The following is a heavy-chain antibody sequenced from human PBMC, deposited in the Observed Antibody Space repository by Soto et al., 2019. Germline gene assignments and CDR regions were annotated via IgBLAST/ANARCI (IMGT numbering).Heavy chain of an antibody. CDR1: GGTFSSYA. CDR3: ASYKGSIVVVPAAPFYYYYGMDV. J-gene: IGHJ6*02. CDR2: IIPIFGTA. V-gene: IGHV1-69*13. Sequence: SVKVSCKASGGTFSSYAISWVRQAPGQGLEWMGGIIPIFGTANYAQKFQGRVTITADESTSTAYMELSSLRSEDTAVYYCASYKGSIVVVPAAPFYYYYGMDVWG. D-gene: IGHD2-2*01.